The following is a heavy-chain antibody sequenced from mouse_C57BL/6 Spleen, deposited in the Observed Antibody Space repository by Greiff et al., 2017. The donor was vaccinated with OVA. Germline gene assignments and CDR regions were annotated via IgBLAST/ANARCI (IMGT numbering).Heavy chain of an antibody. Sequence: EVQLQESGPGLVKPSQSLSLTCSVTGYSITSCYYWNWIRQPRGNKLEWMGNISYDGSNNYNPSLTNRSSSTRDTSKNKFFLKLNSVTTEDTATYYCASHYDYPFDYWGQGTTLTVSS. D-gene: IGHD2-4*01. V-gene: IGHV3-6*01. J-gene: IGHJ2*01. CDR3: ASHYDYPFDY. CDR2: ISYDGSN. CDR1: GYSITSCYY.